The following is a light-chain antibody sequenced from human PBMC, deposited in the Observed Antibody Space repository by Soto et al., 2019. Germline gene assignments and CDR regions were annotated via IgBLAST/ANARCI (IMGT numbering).Light chain of an antibody. CDR3: QQYGSSPGT. J-gene: IGKJ1*01. CDR2: GAS. Sequence: EIVLTQSPGTLSLSPGERATLSCRASQSVTNRYLAWYRQKPGQAPRPLIFGASIRDTGIPDRFSGSGSGTDFTLTINRLEPEDFAVYYCQQYGSSPGTFGQGTKVDIK. CDR1: QSVTNRY. V-gene: IGKV3-20*01.